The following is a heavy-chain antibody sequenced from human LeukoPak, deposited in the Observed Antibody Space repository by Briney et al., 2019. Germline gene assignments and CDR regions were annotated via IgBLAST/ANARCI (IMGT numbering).Heavy chain of an antibody. CDR3: AKRAGSAWSAGA. CDR2: IRNDGSNK. V-gene: IGHV3-30*02. J-gene: IGHJ5*02. CDR1: GFTFSSYG. Sequence: GGSLRLSCAASGFTFSSYGTHWVRQAPGRGLEGVSYIRNDGSNKYYAPSVNSLFRISRDNSDKTLYLQMNSLRPEYTAVYYCAKRAGSAWSAGAWGQGTLVIVSS. D-gene: IGHD3-10*01.